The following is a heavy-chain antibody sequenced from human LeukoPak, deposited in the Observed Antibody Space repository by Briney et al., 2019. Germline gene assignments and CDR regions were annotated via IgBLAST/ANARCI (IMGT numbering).Heavy chain of an antibody. CDR2: IYYNGNT. CDR1: GGSISSGGYY. V-gene: IGHV4-31*03. CDR3: ARKRTGDQGYYFDY. D-gene: IGHD1-1*01. J-gene: IGHJ4*02. Sequence: SETLSLTCTVSGGSISSGGYYWSWIRQHPGKGLEWIGYIYYNGNTYYNPSLKSRLTISGDTSKNQFSLKVSSVTAADTAVYYCARKRTGDQGYYFDYWGQGTLVTVSS.